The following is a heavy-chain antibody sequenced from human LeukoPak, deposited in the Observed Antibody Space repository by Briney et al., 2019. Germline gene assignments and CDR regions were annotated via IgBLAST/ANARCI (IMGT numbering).Heavy chain of an antibody. Sequence: GGSLRLFCAASGFTVRSNYMSWVRQAPGKGLEWVSIIYGGGSVYYADSVKGRFTISRDNSKNTLYLQMNSLRGEDTAVYYCARGGSYLSAFDIWGQGTMVTVSS. J-gene: IGHJ3*02. CDR3: ARGGSYLSAFDI. D-gene: IGHD1-26*01. CDR2: IYGGGSV. CDR1: GFTVRSNY. V-gene: IGHV3-53*01.